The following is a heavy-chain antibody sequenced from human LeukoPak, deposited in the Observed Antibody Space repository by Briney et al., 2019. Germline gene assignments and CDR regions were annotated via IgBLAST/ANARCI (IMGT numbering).Heavy chain of an antibody. CDR1: GFTFSSFL. V-gene: IGHV3-7*04. Sequence: PGGSLRLSCVASGFTFSSFLMTWVRQAPGKGLEWVTTIKPDGSDQYYVDSVKGRSTISRDNAKNSVSLQMNSLRVEDTAVYYCARDLDYWGQATLVTVSS. CDR3: ARDLDY. J-gene: IGHJ4*02. CDR2: IKPDGSDQ.